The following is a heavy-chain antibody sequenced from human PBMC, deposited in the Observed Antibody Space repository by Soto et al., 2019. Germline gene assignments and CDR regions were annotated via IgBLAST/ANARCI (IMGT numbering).Heavy chain of an antibody. J-gene: IGHJ6*03. CDR2: ISSSGSTI. V-gene: IGHV3-11*01. Sequence: QVQLVESGGGLVKPGGSLRLSCAASGFTFSDYYMSWIRQAPGKGLEWVSYISSSGSTIYYADSVKGRFTISRDNAKNSLYLQRNSQRAEDTAVYYCARSDIVVVPTDYYYYYMDVWGKGTTVTVSS. D-gene: IGHD2-2*01. CDR3: ARSDIVVVPTDYYYYYMDV. CDR1: GFTFSDYY.